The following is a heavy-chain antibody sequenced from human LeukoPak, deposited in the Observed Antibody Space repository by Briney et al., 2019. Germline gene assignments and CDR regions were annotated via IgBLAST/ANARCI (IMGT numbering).Heavy chain of an antibody. D-gene: IGHD1-26*01. V-gene: IGHV1-2*02. CDR3: ASSLGGSYRRLDY. J-gene: IGHJ4*02. CDR2: INPNSGGT. CDR1: GYTFTGQY. Sequence: ASVKVSCKASGYTFTGQYLHWVRQAPGQGLEWMGWINPNSGGTKSAQKFQGRVIMTRDTSISTAYMELRSLRSDDTAVYYCASSLGGSYRRLDYWGQGTLVTVSS.